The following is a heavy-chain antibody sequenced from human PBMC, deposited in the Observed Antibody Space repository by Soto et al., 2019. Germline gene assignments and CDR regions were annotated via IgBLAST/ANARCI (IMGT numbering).Heavy chain of an antibody. Sequence: ASVKVSCKASGSTFTNYGITWVRQAPGQGLEWLGWISAYNGNTNYAQSLQGRVTMTTDTSTSTAYMELRSLRSDDTAVYYCARDTSRISVAVDFDYWGQGTLVTVSS. CDR2: ISAYNGNT. CDR1: GSTFTNYG. CDR3: ARDTSRISVAVDFDY. D-gene: IGHD6-19*01. J-gene: IGHJ4*02. V-gene: IGHV1-18*01.